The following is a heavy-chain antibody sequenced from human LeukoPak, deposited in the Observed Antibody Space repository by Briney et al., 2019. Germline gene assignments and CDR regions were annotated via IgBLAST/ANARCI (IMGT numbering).Heavy chain of an antibody. Sequence: PGGPLRLSCAASGFTFSSYSMNWVRQAPGKGLEWVSSISSSSSYIYYADSVKGRFTISRDNAKNSLYLQMNSLRAEDTAVYYCARDSSGGSNDAFDIWGQGTMVTVSS. D-gene: IGHD2-15*01. CDR2: ISSSSSYI. V-gene: IGHV3-21*01. CDR3: ARDSSGGSNDAFDI. CDR1: GFTFSSYS. J-gene: IGHJ3*02.